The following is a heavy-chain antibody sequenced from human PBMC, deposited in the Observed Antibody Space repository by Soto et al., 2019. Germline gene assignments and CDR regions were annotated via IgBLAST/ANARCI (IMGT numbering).Heavy chain of an antibody. Sequence: KPSETLSLTCAVSGGSISSSKWWSWVRQPPGKGLEWIGEIYHSGSTNYNPSLKSRVTISVDKSKNQFSLKLSSVTAADTAAYYCARDSRSKSPTTIFGVVTTYYYYYGMDVWGQGTTVT. D-gene: IGHD3-3*01. CDR2: IYHSGST. V-gene: IGHV4-4*02. CDR3: ARDSRSKSPTTIFGVVTTYYYYYGMDV. CDR1: GGSISSSKW. J-gene: IGHJ6*02.